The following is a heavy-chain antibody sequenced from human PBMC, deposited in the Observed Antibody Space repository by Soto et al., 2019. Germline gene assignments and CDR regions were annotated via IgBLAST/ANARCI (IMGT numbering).Heavy chain of an antibody. CDR3: ARDVGATGD. D-gene: IGHD1-26*01. V-gene: IGHV1-3*01. CDR1: GYTFTSYA. Sequence: QVQLVQSGAEVKKPGASVKVSCKASGYTFTSYAMHWVRQAPGQRLEWMGWINAGNGNTKYSQKFHGRVTITRDTSASAAFMELSILRSEDTAVYYCARDVGATGDWGQGTLVTVSS. CDR2: INAGNGNT. J-gene: IGHJ4*02.